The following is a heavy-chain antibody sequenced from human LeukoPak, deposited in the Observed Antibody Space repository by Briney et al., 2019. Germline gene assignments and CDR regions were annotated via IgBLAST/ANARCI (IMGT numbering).Heavy chain of an antibody. CDR2: IKSKTDGGTT. CDR3: TTHSSGWSYFDY. Sequence: GGSLRLSCAASGFTFSNAWMSWVRQAPGKGLEWVGRIKSKTDGGTTDYAAPVKGRFTISRDDSKNTLYLQMNSLKTEDTAVYYCTTHSSGWSYFDYWGQGTLVTASS. CDR1: GFTFSNAW. J-gene: IGHJ4*02. D-gene: IGHD6-19*01. V-gene: IGHV3-15*01.